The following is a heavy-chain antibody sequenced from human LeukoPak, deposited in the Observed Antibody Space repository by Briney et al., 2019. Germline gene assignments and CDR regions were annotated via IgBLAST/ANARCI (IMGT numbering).Heavy chain of an antibody. J-gene: IGHJ4*02. D-gene: IGHD2-2*01. CDR3: ARESSLSQGVPFDY. CDR1: GGTFSSYT. Sequence: SVKVSCKASGGTFSSYTISWVRQAPGQGLEWMGRIIPILGIANYAQKFQGRVTITADKSTSTVYMELSSLRSEDTAVYYCARESSLSQGVPFDYWGQGTLVTVSS. V-gene: IGHV1-69*04. CDR2: IIPILGIA.